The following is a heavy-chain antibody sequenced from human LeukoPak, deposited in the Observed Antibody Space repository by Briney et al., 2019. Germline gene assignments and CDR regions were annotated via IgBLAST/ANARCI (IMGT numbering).Heavy chain of an antibody. J-gene: IGHJ6*02. CDR2: IESDGSRT. D-gene: IGHD3-22*01. CDR1: GFTFSNCW. Sequence: GGSLRLSCAASGFTFSNCWMHWVRQAPEKGLEWVSRIESDGSRTRYADSVKGRFTISRDNAKNTLYLQMNSLRAEDTAVYYCARDTYYYNSSAFYHYYYGMDVWGQGTSVTVSS. CDR3: ARDTYYYNSSAFYHYYYGMDV. V-gene: IGHV3-74*01.